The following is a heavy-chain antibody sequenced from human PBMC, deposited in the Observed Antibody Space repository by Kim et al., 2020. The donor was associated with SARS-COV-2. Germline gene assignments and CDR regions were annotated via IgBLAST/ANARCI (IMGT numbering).Heavy chain of an antibody. Sequence: SETLSLTCTVSGGSISSYYWSWIRQPPGKGLEWIGYIYYSGSTNYNPSLKSRVTISVDTSKNQFSLKLSSVTAAHTAVYYCARGDYCSSTSCYGSYFQHWGQGTLVTVSS. CDR3: ARGDYCSSTSCYGSYFQH. CDR1: GGSISSYY. D-gene: IGHD2-2*01. V-gene: IGHV4-59*01. CDR2: IYYSGST. J-gene: IGHJ1*01.